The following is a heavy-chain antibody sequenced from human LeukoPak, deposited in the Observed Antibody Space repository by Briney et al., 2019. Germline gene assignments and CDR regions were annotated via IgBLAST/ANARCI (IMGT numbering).Heavy chain of an antibody. J-gene: IGHJ4*02. CDR2: SGSAGDT. CDR1: GFTFDVSA. CDR3: AKKAPGNYPYDY. V-gene: IGHV3-23*01. D-gene: IGHD6-13*01. Sequence: GGSLRLSCAASGFTFDVSAMNWVRQAPGKGLEWVSASGSAGDTYYADSVKGRFTISRDNSKKMLLLQMTSLRAEDTAVYYCAKKAPGNYPYDYWGQGTLVTVSP.